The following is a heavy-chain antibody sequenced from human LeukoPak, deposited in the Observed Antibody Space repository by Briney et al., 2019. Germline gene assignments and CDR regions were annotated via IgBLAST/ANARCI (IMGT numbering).Heavy chain of an antibody. CDR2: IYYSGST. J-gene: IGHJ4*02. Sequence: SETLSLTCTVSGGSISSSSYYWGWIRQPPGKGLEWIGSIYYSGSTYYNPSLKSRVTISVDTSKNQFSLKLSSVTAADTAVYYCARILTYYDILTGYSTQMFDYWGQGTLVTVSS. CDR3: ARILTYYDILTGYSTQMFDY. CDR1: GGSISSSSYY. D-gene: IGHD3-9*01. V-gene: IGHV4-39*07.